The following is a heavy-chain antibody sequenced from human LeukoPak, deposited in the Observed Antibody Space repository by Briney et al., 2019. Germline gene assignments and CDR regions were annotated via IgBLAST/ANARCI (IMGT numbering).Heavy chain of an antibody. CDR1: GSSFTSYW. V-gene: IGHV5-10-1*01. CDR3: AISRGNYYDSSGYIDY. Sequence: PGESLKISCQGSGSSFTSYWISWVRQLPGKGLEWMGRIDPSDSYTNYSPSFQGHVTISADKSISTAYLQWSSLKASDTAMYYCAISRGNYYDSSGYIDYWGQGTLVTVSS. D-gene: IGHD3-22*01. CDR2: IDPSDSYT. J-gene: IGHJ4*02.